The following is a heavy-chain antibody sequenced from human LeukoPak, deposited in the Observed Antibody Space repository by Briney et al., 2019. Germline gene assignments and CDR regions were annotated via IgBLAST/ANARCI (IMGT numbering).Heavy chain of an antibody. Sequence: SETLSLTCTVSGDSISSGNYYWSWIRQPPGKGLEWIGSIFYTGSTYYNTSLKSRVTLSVDTSKTQFSLKLNSVTAADTAVYYCARGRLNLDYWGQGALVTVSS. CDR3: ARGRLNLDY. J-gene: IGHJ4*02. V-gene: IGHV4-30-4*01. CDR1: GDSISSGNYY. CDR2: IFYTGST. D-gene: IGHD1-14*01.